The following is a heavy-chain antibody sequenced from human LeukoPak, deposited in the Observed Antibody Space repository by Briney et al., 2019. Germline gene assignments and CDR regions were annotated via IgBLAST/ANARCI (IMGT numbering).Heavy chain of an antibody. J-gene: IGHJ4*02. V-gene: IGHV3-30*03. CDR1: GFTFSSYG. CDR2: ISYDGSNK. Sequence: GRSLRLSCAASGFTFSSYGMHWVRQAPGRGLEWVAVISYDGSNKYYADSVKGRFTISRDNSKNTLYLQMNSLRAEDTAVYYCVTAVADDGFDYWGQGTLVTVSS. D-gene: IGHD6-19*01. CDR3: VTAVADDGFDY.